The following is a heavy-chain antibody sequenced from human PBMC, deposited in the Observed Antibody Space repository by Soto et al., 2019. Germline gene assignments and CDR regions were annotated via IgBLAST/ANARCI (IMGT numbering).Heavy chain of an antibody. CDR2: ISYDGSNK. V-gene: IGHV3-30*18. J-gene: IGHJ6*02. CDR3: AKDRGVPAAIWAHYYYGMDV. CDR1: GFTFSSYG. Sequence: QVQLVESGGGVVQPGRSLRLSCAASGFTFSSYGMHWVRQAPGKGLEWVAVISYDGSNKYYADSVKGRFTISRDNSKNTLYLQMNSLRAEDTAVYYCAKDRGVPAAIWAHYYYGMDVWGQGTTVTVSS. D-gene: IGHD2-2*02.